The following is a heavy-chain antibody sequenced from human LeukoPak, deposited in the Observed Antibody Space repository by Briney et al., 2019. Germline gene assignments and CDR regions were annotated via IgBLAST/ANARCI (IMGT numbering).Heavy chain of an antibody. CDR1: GYTFSTSD. Sequence: ASVKVYCKASGYTFSTSDINWVRQAPGPGPESMGWINPNSSDTNYAQKFQGRVTMTRDTSISTAYMELSRLRSDDTAAYYCARPILGYCSGGSCYSYDAFDIWGQGTMVTVSS. CDR2: INPNSSDT. CDR3: ARPILGYCSGGSCYSYDAFDI. D-gene: IGHD2-15*01. J-gene: IGHJ3*02. V-gene: IGHV1-2*02.